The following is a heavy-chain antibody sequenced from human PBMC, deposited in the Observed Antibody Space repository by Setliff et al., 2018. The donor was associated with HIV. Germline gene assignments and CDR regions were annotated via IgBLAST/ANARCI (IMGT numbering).Heavy chain of an antibody. CDR2: IYASGST. J-gene: IGHJ6*03. D-gene: IGHD6-19*01. V-gene: IGHV4-61*02. Sequence: ASETLSLTCSVSDDSISSGANYWSWIRQPAGQRLEWIGRIYASGSTNYNPSLKSRVSISVDTSKNQFSLKLSSVTAADTAAYYCTRGLGDQWLGSGDIDQYRYMDVWGTATTVTAP. CDR1: DDSISSGANY. CDR3: TRGLGDQWLGSGDIDQYRYMDV.